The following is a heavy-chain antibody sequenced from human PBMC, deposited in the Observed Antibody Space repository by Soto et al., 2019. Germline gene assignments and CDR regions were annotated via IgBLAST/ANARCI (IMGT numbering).Heavy chain of an antibody. CDR3: AKGLPFYIGYDPRNLYYYYYYGMDV. J-gene: IGHJ6*02. D-gene: IGHD5-12*01. V-gene: IGHV3-23*01. Sequence: PGGSLRLSCAASGFTFSSYAMSWVRQAPGKGLEWVSAISGSGGSIYYADYVKGRFTISRDNSKNTLYLQMNSLRAEGTAVYYCAKGLPFYIGYDPRNLYYYYYYGMDVWGQGTTVTVSS. CDR1: GFTFSSYA. CDR2: ISGSGGSI.